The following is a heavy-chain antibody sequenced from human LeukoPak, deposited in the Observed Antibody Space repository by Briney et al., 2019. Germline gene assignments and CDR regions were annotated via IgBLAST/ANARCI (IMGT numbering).Heavy chain of an antibody. J-gene: IGHJ3*02. Sequence: SETLSLTCTVSGDSISNYYWSWIRQPPGKVLEWIGYIYYSGSTNYNPSLKSRVTISIDTSKNQFSLKLSSVTAADTAVYYCAGDVVATLNAFDIWGQGTMVTVSS. V-gene: IGHV4-59*01. D-gene: IGHD2-15*01. CDR2: IYYSGST. CDR1: GDSISNYY. CDR3: AGDVVATLNAFDI.